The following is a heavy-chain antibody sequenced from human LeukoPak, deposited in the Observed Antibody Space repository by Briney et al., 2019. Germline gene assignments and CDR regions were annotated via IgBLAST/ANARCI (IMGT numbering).Heavy chain of an antibody. CDR1: GYSFTNYW. V-gene: IGHV5-51*01. CDR2: IYPRNSDT. D-gene: IGHD5-18*01. CDR3: ARPESGSSYGYYIY. Sequence: GESLKISCQGSGYSFTNYWIGWVRQMPGKGLEYMGIIYPRNSDTRYSPSFQGQVTISADKSTNTAYLQWSSLKTSDTAMYYCARPESGSSYGYYIYWGQGTLVTVSS. J-gene: IGHJ4*02.